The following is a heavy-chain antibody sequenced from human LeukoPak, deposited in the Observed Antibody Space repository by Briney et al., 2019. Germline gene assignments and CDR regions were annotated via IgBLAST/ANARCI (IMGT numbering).Heavy chain of an antibody. J-gene: IGHJ4*02. V-gene: IGHV3-23*01. D-gene: IGHD6-19*01. CDR1: GFTFSNYA. Sequence: GGSLRLSCAASGFTFSNYAIAWVRQAPGKGPVWVSRIKTDGSITNYADSVKGRFTISRDNPKNTLYLQMNSLRAEDTAVYYCAKRSAESSGYFDYWGQGTLVTVSS. CDR2: IKTDGSIT. CDR3: AKRSAESSGYFDY.